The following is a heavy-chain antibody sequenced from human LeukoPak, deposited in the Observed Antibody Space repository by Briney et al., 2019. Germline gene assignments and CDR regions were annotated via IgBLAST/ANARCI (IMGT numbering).Heavy chain of an antibody. J-gene: IGHJ3*02. CDR2: MNPNSGGT. CDR3: ARGDVDTTMVDAFDI. Sequence: GASVTVSFKSSVYTFTDYYIHGVGQARGQGREGMGWMNPNSGGTNYAQKFQGRVTMTRDTSISTAYMELSRLRSDDTAVYYCARGDVDTTMVDAFDIWGQGTMVTVSS. CDR1: VYTFTDYY. V-gene: IGHV1-2*02. D-gene: IGHD5-18*01.